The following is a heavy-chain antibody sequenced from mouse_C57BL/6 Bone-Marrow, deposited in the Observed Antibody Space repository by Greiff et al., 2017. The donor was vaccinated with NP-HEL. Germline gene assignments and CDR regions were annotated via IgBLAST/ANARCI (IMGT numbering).Heavy chain of an antibody. D-gene: IGHD3-2*02. V-gene: IGHV1-18*01. CDR2: INPNNGGT. J-gene: IGHJ1*03. CDR1: GYTFTDYN. Sequence: EVQLQQSGPELVKPGASVKIPCKASGYTFTDYNMDWVKQSHGKSLEWIGDINPNNGGTIYNQKFKGKATLTVDKSSSTAYMELRSLTSEDTAVYYCARFSSGHWYFDVWGTGTTVTVSS. CDR3: ARFSSGHWYFDV.